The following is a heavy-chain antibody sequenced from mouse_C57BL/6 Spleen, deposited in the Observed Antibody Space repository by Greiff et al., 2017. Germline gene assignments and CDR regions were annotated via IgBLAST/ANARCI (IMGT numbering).Heavy chain of an antibody. J-gene: IGHJ4*01. D-gene: IGHD1-1*01. Sequence: EVMLVESGGGLVQPKGSLKLSCAASCFTFNTYAMHWVRQAPGKGLEWVARIRSKSSNYATYYADSVKDRFTISRDDSQSMLYLQMNNLKTEDTAMYYCVKGDYGTLSMTMDYWGQGASVTVSS. V-gene: IGHV10-3*01. CDR2: IRSKSSNYAT. CDR3: VKGDYGTLSMTMDY. CDR1: CFTFNTYA.